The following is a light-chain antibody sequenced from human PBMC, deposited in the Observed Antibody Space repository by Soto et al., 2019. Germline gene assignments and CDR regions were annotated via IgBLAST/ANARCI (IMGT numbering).Light chain of an antibody. CDR1: QSISNY. Sequence: EIVLTQSPATLSLSPGERATLSCRASQSISNYLAWYQHKPGQAPRLLIYDASSRATGIPARFSGSGSGTVFTLTISSLEPEDFAVYFCQLRSNWPPTWTFGLGTKVEIK. J-gene: IGKJ1*01. CDR2: DAS. CDR3: QLRSNWPPTWT. V-gene: IGKV3-11*01.